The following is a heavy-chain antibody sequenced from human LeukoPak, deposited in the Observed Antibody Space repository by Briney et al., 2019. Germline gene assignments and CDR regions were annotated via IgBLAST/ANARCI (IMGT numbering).Heavy chain of an antibody. V-gene: IGHV3-74*01. CDR1: GFTLSTYW. CDR3: ARRYSYGSLDWFDP. J-gene: IGHJ5*02. Sequence: GGSLRLSCSASGFTLSTYWMHWVRQTPGKGLVWVSRINSDGSRTSYADSVKGRFTISRDNAKNTLYLQMNSLRAEDTAVYYCARRYSYGSLDWFDPWGQGTLVTVSS. D-gene: IGHD5-18*01. CDR2: INSDGSRT.